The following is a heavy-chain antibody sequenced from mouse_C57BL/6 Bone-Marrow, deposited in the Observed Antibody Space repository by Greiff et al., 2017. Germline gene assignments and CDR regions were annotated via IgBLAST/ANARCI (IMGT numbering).Heavy chain of an antibody. D-gene: IGHD1-1*01. CDR1: GFSFTSYG. CDR3: AKLDYGSSYDAMDY. J-gene: IGHJ4*01. V-gene: IGHV2-3*01. Sequence: VKLVESGPGLVAPSQSLSITCTVSGFSFTSYGVSWVRQPPGKGLEWLGVIWGDGSTNYHSALISRLSISKENSKSQVCLKLNSLQTDDTATYYCAKLDYGSSYDAMDYWGQGTSVTVSS. CDR2: IWGDGST.